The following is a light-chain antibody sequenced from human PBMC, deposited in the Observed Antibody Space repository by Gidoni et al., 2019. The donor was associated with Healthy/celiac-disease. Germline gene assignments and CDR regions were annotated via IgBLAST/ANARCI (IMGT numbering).Light chain of an antibody. CDR2: AVS. Sequence: QSALTQPASVSGSPGQAINISCTGTSSDVGCYNSVSWYQQHPGKAPKLMIYAVSNRPSGVSNRFSGSKSGNTASLTISGLQAEDEADYYCSSYTSSSAYVFGTGTKVTVL. V-gene: IGLV2-14*01. CDR1: SSDVGCYNS. J-gene: IGLJ1*01. CDR3: SSYTSSSAYV.